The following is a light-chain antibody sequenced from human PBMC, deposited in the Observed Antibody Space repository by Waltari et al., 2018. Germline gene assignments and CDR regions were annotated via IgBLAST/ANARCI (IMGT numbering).Light chain of an antibody. J-gene: IGLJ1*01. CDR3: CSYTTTDTYV. CDR1: SSDAGRYEY. CDR2: DVS. Sequence: SALPQPASVSGSPGQSITIYCTVTSSDAGRYEYVSWYQQHPGKAPKLIIYDVSKRPSGVSNRFSGSTSGYTASLTISGLQSEDEADYYCCSYTTTDTYVFGSGTKVTVL. V-gene: IGLV2-14*03.